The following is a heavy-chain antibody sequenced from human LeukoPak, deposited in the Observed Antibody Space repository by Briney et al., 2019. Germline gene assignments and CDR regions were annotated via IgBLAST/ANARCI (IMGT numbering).Heavy chain of an antibody. CDR3: ARDSCSRPRCYDY. D-gene: IGHD2-2*01. J-gene: IGHJ4*02. V-gene: IGHV3-33*01. CDR1: GFTFSSYG. CDR2: IWYDGSNT. Sequence: GGSLRLSCAASGFTFSSYGMHWVRQSPGKGLEWVAAIWYDGSNTHYTESVRGRFTISRDNSRNTLYLQMNSLGAEDTAVYYCARDSCSRPRCYDYWGQGTLVTVSS.